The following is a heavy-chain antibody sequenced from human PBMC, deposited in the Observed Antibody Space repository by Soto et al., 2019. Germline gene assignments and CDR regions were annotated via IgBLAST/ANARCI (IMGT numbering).Heavy chain of an antibody. Sequence: GASVKVSCKASGYTFTGYYMHWVRQSPGQGLEWMGWINPNSGGSTNYAQKLQGRVTMTTDTSTSTAYMELRSLRSDDTAVYYCARVNRFWQWLPGDAFDIWGQGTMVTVSS. CDR1: GYTFTGYY. CDR2: INPNSGGST. J-gene: IGHJ3*02. V-gene: IGHV1-2*02. D-gene: IGHD6-19*01. CDR3: ARVNRFWQWLPGDAFDI.